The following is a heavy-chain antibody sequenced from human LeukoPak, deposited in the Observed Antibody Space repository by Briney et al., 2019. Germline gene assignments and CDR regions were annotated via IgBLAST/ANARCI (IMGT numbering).Heavy chain of an antibody. D-gene: IGHD1-26*01. J-gene: IGHJ4*02. CDR2: INQDGGKK. Sequence: GGSLRLSCAACGFNFSIYWMSWVRQAPGKGLEWVANINQDGGKKYYVDSVRGRFAISRDNAENSVYLQMNSLRAEDTALYYCARGGAPDNWGQGTLVTVSS. V-gene: IGHV3-7*01. CDR1: GFNFSIYW. CDR3: ARGGAPDN.